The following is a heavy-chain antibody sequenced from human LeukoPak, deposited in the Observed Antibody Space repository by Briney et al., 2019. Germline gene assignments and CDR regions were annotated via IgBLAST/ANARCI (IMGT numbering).Heavy chain of an antibody. CDR3: ARVGYCSSTSCGYFDY. CDR1: GYTFTSYG. D-gene: IGHD2-2*01. CDR2: ISAYNGNT. Sequence: GASVKVSCKATGYTFTSYGISWVRQAPGQRLERMGCISAYNGNTNYAQKLQGRVTMTTDTSTSTAYMELRSLRSDDTAVYACARVGYCSSTSCGYFDYWGQGTLVTVSS. V-gene: IGHV1-18*01. J-gene: IGHJ4*02.